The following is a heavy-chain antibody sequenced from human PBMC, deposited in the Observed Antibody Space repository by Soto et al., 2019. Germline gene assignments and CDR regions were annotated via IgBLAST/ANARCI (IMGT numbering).Heavy chain of an antibody. Sequence: ASVKVSCKASGYTFTDHYMHWLRQAPGQGLEWVGWIGPYSGVTKYARKFQGRVTMTGDMSINTAYMELSRLRSDDTAVYYCARDAERNWFDPWGQGTLVTVSS. CDR1: GYTFTDHY. CDR2: IGPYSGVT. V-gene: IGHV1-2*02. CDR3: ARDAERNWFDP. J-gene: IGHJ5*02.